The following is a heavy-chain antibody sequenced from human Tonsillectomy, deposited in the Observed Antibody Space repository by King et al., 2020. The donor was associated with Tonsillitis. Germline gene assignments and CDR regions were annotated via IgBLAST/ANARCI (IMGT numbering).Heavy chain of an antibody. V-gene: IGHV3-30*01. CDR2: ISYDGKNT. D-gene: IGHD1-7*01. J-gene: IGHJ4*02. Sequence: VQLVESGGGVVQPGRSLRLSCVASGFTFSDNAMHWVRQTPGEGLGWVSFISYDGKNTHYPDSVNGRFTISRDNSKNKLYPQMNSLRAEDTAVYYCVRAGGTTGASSFDYWGQGTLVTVSS. CDR1: GFTFSDNA. CDR3: VRAGGTTGASSFDY.